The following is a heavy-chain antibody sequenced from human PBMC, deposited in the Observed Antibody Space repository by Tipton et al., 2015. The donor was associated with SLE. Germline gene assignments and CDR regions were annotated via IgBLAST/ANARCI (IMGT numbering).Heavy chain of an antibody. CDR3: ARGDRSSYDYFWGFYYGMDV. CDR2: IYYSGST. J-gene: IGHJ6*02. D-gene: IGHD3-16*01. CDR1: GGSISSYY. Sequence: TLSLTCTVSGGSISSYYWSRIRQPPGKGLEWIGYIYYSGSTNYNPSLKSRVTISVDTSKNQFSLKLSSVTAADTAVYYCARGDRSSYDYFWGFYYGMDVWGQGTTVTVSS. V-gene: IGHV4-59*01.